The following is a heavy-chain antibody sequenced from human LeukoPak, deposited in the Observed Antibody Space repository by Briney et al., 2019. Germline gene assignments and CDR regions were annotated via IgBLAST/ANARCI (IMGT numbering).Heavy chain of an antibody. V-gene: IGHV3-23*01. D-gene: IGHD3-10*01. J-gene: IGHJ4*02. Sequence: GGSLRLSCAASGFTFSSYAMSWVRQAPGKGLEWVSAISGSGGSTYYADSVKGRFTISRDNSKNTLYLQMNSLRAEDTAVYYCAKPTPITMVWGVIINHSPYDYWGQGTLVTVSS. CDR1: GFTFSSYA. CDR3: AKPTPITMVWGVIINHSPYDY. CDR2: ISGSGGST.